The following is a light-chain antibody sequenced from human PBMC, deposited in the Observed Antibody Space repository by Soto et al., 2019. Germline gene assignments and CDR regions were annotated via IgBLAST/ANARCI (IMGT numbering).Light chain of an antibody. CDR1: QHISSW. CDR2: AAS. Sequence: DIQMTQSPSSVSASVGDRVTITCRASQHISSWLAGYQQKPGKAPKLLIYAASNLQSGVPSRFSGSGSGTDFTLTISSLQPEDFAIYYCQQANSFPTFGGGTKVEIK. J-gene: IGKJ4*01. V-gene: IGKV1-12*01. CDR3: QQANSFPT.